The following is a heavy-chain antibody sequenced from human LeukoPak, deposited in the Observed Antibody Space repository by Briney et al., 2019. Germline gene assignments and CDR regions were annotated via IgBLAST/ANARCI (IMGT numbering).Heavy chain of an antibody. CDR1: GFTFSNYD. J-gene: IGHJ4*02. D-gene: IGHD6-13*01. V-gene: IGHV3-30*18. CDR2: LSYDESNK. Sequence: GGSLRLSCAAAGFTFSNYDMHWVRHAPGKGLEWVAVLSYDESNKYSADSVKGRFTISRDNSKNTLYLQMNSLRAEDTAVYYCAKWGAAAGFDYWGQGTLVTVSS. CDR3: AKWGAAAGFDY.